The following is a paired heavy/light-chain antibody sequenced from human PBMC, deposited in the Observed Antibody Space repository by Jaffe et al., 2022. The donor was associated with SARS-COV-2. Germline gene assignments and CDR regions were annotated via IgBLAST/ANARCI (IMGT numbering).Heavy chain of an antibody. CDR3: ARLSGIGYSRGWYYV. J-gene: IGHJ4*01. V-gene: IGHV4-39*01. D-gene: IGHD6-19*01. CDR2: FYYSGST. CDR1: GGSISSSSYY. Sequence: QLQLQESGPGLVKPSETLSLTCTVSGGSISSSSYYWGWIRQPPGKGLEWIGSFYYSGSTYYNPSLKSRVTISVDTSKNQFSLKLSSVTAADTAVYYCARLSGIGYSRGWYYVWGQGTLVTVSS.
Light chain of an antibody. CDR2: ENN. V-gene: IGLV1-51*02. CDR3: GTWDSSLSVWV. J-gene: IGLJ3*02. Sequence: QSVLTQPPSVSAAPGQKVTISCSGSSSNIGNNYVSWYQQLPGTAPKLLIYENNKRPSGIPDRFSGSKSGTSATLGITGLQTGDEADYYCGTWDSSLSVWVFGGGTKLTVL. CDR1: SSNIGNNY.